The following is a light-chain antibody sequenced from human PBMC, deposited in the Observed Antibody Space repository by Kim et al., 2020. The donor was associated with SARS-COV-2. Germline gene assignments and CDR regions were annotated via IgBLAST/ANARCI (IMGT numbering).Light chain of an antibody. Sequence: LGQTVRITCQGDSLRSYYATWYQQKPGQAPILVIYGKNNRPSGIPDRFSGSSSGNTASLTITGTQAGDEADYYCNSRDSSVNPLVFGGGTQLTVL. CDR3: NSRDSSVNPLV. V-gene: IGLV3-19*01. CDR2: GKN. CDR1: SLRSYY. J-gene: IGLJ3*02.